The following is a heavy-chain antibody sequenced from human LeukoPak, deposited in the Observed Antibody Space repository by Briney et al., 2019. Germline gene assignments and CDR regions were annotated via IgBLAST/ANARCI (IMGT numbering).Heavy chain of an antibody. CDR2: ISWNSGSI. CDR3: AKDMEYSSSWYGAFDI. D-gene: IGHD6-13*01. Sequence: PGGSLRLSCAASGFTFDDYAMHWVRQAPGKGLEWVSGISWNSGSIGYADSVKGRFTISRDNAKNSLYLQMNSLRAEDTALYYCAKDMEYSSSWYGAFDIWGQGTRVTVSS. J-gene: IGHJ3*02. V-gene: IGHV3-9*01. CDR1: GFTFDDYA.